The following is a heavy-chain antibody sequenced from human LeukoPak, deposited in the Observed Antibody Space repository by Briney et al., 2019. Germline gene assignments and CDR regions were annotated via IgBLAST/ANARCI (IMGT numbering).Heavy chain of an antibody. CDR1: GGSISSYY. V-gene: IGHV4-59*01. Sequence: SETLSLTCTVSGGSISSYYWSWIRQPPGKGLEWIGYIYYSGSTNYNPSLKSRVTISVDTSKNQFSLKLSSVTAADTAVYYCASQLYYEDAFDIWGQGTMVTVSS. D-gene: IGHD3-22*01. J-gene: IGHJ3*02. CDR2: IYYSGST. CDR3: ASQLYYEDAFDI.